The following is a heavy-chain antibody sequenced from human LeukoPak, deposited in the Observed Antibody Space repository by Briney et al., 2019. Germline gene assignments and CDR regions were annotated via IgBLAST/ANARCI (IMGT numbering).Heavy chain of an antibody. CDR2: LYNSGRN. V-gene: IGHV4-59*11. Sequence: SETLSLTCTVSGGSISSHHWSWIRQPPGKGLEWIAYLYNSGRNNHNPSLKSRVTISADTSKAQFSLKLSSVTAADTAVYYCARFYFDSSDYYYFDYWGQGTLVTVSS. J-gene: IGHJ4*02. CDR3: ARFYFDSSDYYYFDY. D-gene: IGHD3-22*01. CDR1: GGSISSHH.